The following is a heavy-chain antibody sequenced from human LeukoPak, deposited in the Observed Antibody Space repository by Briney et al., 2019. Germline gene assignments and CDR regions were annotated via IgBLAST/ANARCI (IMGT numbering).Heavy chain of an antibody. CDR1: GFVFSSYS. Sequence: PGGSLRLSCAAFGFVFSSYSMNWVRQAPGKGLEWVSYISSSSSAIYYADSVKGQFTISRDNAKNSLFLQMDSLRAEDTAVYYCARDLAGHYYGSGSSFDYWGQGTLVTVSS. J-gene: IGHJ4*02. D-gene: IGHD3-10*01. CDR2: ISSSSSAI. V-gene: IGHV3-48*04. CDR3: ARDLAGHYYGSGSSFDY.